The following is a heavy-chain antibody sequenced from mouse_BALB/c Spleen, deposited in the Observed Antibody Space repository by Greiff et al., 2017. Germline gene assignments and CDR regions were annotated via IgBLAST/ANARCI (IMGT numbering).Heavy chain of an antibody. CDR3: ARDGGGRPGDY. Sequence: EVKLMESGGGLVQPGGSLKLSCAASGFTFSSYGMSWVRQTPDKRLELVATINSNGGSTYYPDSVKGRFTISRDNAKNTLYLQMSSLKSEDTAMYYCARDGGGRPGDYWGQGTSVTVSA. J-gene: IGHJ4*01. CDR1: GFTFSSYG. CDR2: INSNGGST. D-gene: IGHD1-1*01. V-gene: IGHV5-6-3*01.